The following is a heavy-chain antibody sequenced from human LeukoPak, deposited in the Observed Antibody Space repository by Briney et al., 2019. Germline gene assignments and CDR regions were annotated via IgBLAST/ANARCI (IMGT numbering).Heavy chain of an antibody. Sequence: SETLSLTCTVSFGSISSDSHYWGWIRQPPGNRLEWIASIYYGGTTQYNPSLKSRVTISIDTSKNQLSLTLRSVTAADTAVYYCAGTGQWLAFDYWGQGTLVTVSS. CDR1: FGSISSDSHY. J-gene: IGHJ4*02. D-gene: IGHD6-19*01. CDR2: IYYGGTT. CDR3: AGTGQWLAFDY. V-gene: IGHV4-39*07.